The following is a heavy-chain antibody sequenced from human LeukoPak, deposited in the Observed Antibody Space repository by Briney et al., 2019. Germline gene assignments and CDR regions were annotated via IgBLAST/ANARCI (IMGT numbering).Heavy chain of an antibody. CDR2: ISYDGSNK. CDR1: GFTFSSYA. D-gene: IGHD4-23*01. Sequence: GGSLRLSCAASGFTFSSYAMHWVRQAPGKGLEWVAVISYDGSNKYYADSVKGRFTISRDNSKNTLYLQMSSLRAEDTAVYYCARANHDYGGNYAFDIWGQGTMVTVSS. J-gene: IGHJ3*02. V-gene: IGHV3-30-3*01. CDR3: ARANHDYGGNYAFDI.